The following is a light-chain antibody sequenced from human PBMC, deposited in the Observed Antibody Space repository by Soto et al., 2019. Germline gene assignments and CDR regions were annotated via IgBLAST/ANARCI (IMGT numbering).Light chain of an antibody. V-gene: IGKV3-20*01. Sequence: EIVLTQSPGTLSLSPGERATLSCRASQSVSSSNLAWYQQKPGQAPRLLIYGASSRATGIPDRFSGSGSGTDFSLTICRLEPEDFAVYYCQQFGSSPLYTFGQGTKLEIK. CDR3: QQFGSSPLYT. CDR1: QSVSSSN. CDR2: GAS. J-gene: IGKJ2*01.